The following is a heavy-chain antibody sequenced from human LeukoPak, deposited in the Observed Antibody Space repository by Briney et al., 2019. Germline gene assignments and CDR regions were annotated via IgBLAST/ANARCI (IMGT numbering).Heavy chain of an antibody. J-gene: IGHJ4*02. CDR3: ARQTQGSFDY. Sequence: SETLSLTRTVSGGSISSYYWSWIRQPPGKGLEWIGYIYYSGSTNYNPSLKSRVTISLDTSKNQFSLKLSSVTAADTAVYYCARQTQGSFDYWGQGTLVTVSS. CDR2: IYYSGST. CDR1: GGSISSYY. V-gene: IGHV4-59*08.